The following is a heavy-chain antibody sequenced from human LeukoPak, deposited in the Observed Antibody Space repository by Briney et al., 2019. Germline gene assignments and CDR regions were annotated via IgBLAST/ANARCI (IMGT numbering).Heavy chain of an antibody. CDR1: GLNITKYW. V-gene: IGHV3-7*04. J-gene: IGHJ4*02. D-gene: IGHD2-2*01. CDR2: IGPDGSDI. CDR3: VRGSSSN. Sequence: QPGGSLRLSCAVSGLNITKYWMSWVRQAPGKRLEWVANIGPDGSDIQCLDSVRDRFTVSRDNARNSLYLEMNRLRVEDTAIYYCVRGSSSNWGQGTLVTVSS.